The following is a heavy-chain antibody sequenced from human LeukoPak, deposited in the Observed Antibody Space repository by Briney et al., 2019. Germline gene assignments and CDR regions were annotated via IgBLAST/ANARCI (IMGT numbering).Heavy chain of an antibody. D-gene: IGHD3-22*01. CDR1: GFTFSSYG. V-gene: IGHV3-30*03. J-gene: IGHJ4*02. Sequence: GGSLRLSCAASGFTFSSYGMHWVRQAPGKGLEWVAVISYDGSNKYYADSVKGRFTISRDNSKNTLYLQMNSLRPEDTAVYYCASGDRSGYYYAAFDYWGQGTLVTVSS. CDR3: ASGDRSGYYYAAFDY. CDR2: ISYDGSNK.